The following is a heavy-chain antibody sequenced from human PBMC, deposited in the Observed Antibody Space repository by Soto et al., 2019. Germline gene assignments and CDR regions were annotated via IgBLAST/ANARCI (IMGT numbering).Heavy chain of an antibody. CDR3: VRGHVRGNDRHFDY. CDR1: GFTFSSHW. CDR2: IIGDGNEI. D-gene: IGHD3-16*02. Sequence: EVQLAESGGGLVQPGGSLRLSCAASGFTFSSHWMHWVRQAPGKGLVWVSRIIGDGNEITYADSVKGRFTISRDNAKNTVILQMNSLRAEDTAVYYCVRGHVRGNDRHFDYWGPGSLVTVSS. V-gene: IGHV3-74*01. J-gene: IGHJ4*02.